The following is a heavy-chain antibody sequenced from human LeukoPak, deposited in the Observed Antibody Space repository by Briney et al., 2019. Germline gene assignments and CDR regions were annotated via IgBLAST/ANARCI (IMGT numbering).Heavy chain of an antibody. D-gene: IGHD2-15*01. CDR3: ARQEYCSGGSCYTWFDP. J-gene: IGHJ5*02. Sequence: GESLKISCQGSGYSINNYWIGWVRQMPGKGLEWMGIIYPADSDIRYSPSFQGQVTISADKSFSTAYLQWSSLKASDTAMYYCARQEYCSGGSCYTWFDPWGQGTLVTVSS. V-gene: IGHV5-51*01. CDR2: IYPADSDI. CDR1: GYSINNYW.